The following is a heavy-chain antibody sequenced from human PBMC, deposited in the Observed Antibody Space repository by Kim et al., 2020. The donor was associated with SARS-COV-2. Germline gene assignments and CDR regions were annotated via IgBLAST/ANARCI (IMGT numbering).Heavy chain of an antibody. J-gene: IGHJ6*02. V-gene: IGHV3-30*04. CDR3: ARDIASYSSGWIYYYYGMDV. CDR1: GFIFSSYG. CDR2: ISYDGSNK. D-gene: IGHD6-19*01. Sequence: GGSLRLSCAASGFIFSSYGMHWVRQAPGKGLEWVAVISYDGSNKNYVDSVKGRFTISRDNSKNTLYLQMNSVRAEDTAVYYCARDIASYSSGWIYYYYGMDVWGQGTTVTVSS.